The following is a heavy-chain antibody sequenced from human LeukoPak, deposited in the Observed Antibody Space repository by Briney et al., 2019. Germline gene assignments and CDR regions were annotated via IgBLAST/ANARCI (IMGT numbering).Heavy chain of an antibody. Sequence: SETLSLTCTVSGGSISSYYWSWIRQPAGKGLEWIGRIYTSGSTNYNPSLKSRVTMSVDTSKNQFSLKLSSVTAADMAVYYCARVGVVTRLFDYWGQGTLVTVSS. V-gene: IGHV4-4*07. CDR1: GGSISSYY. CDR2: IYTSGST. J-gene: IGHJ4*02. CDR3: ARVGVVTRLFDY. D-gene: IGHD2-21*02.